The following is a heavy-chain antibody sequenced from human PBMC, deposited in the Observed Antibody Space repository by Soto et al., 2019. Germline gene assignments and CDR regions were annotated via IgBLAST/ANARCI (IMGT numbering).Heavy chain of an antibody. CDR2: INPGNGDT. Sequence: ASVKVSCKASGYTFSNYGIQWVRQAPGQRLEWMGWINPGNGDTKYSQKIQDRVTFTRDTSASTAYMELNSLRSEDTAVYYCARAGRYYDISVYYSTKICFDPWCQGTLVTVAS. J-gene: IGHJ5*02. CDR3: ARAGRYYDISVYYSTKICFDP. CDR1: GYTFSNYG. V-gene: IGHV1-3*01. D-gene: IGHD3-22*01.